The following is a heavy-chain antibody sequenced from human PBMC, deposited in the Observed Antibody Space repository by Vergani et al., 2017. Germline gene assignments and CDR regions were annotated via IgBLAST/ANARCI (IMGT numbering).Heavy chain of an antibody. J-gene: IGHJ4*02. CDR2: IIPIFGTA. CDR1: GGTFSSYA. D-gene: IGHD3-10*01. CDR3: ARDRLGVGCFDY. V-gene: IGHV1-69*14. Sequence: QVQLVQSGAEVKKPGSSVKVSCKASGGTFSSYAISWVRQAPGQGLEWMGGIIPIFGTANYAQKFQGRVTITEDKSTSTAYMELSRLRSEDTAGYYCARDRLGVGCFDYWGQGTLVTVSS.